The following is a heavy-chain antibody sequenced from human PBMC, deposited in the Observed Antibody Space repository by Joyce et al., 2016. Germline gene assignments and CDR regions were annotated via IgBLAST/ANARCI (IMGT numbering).Heavy chain of an antibody. D-gene: IGHD5-12*01. CDR1: GFTFNNFA. CDR3: ARDRGYSGYDPGDY. CDR2: ISREGSNK. Sequence: PAPGFTFNNFALHWVRQAPGQVLEWVAVISREGSNKGYADSVKGRFTISRDNSNNTLYLQMNSLRVEDTAVYYCARDRGYSGYDPGDYWGQGTLVTVSS. J-gene: IGHJ4*02. V-gene: IGHV3-30-3*01.